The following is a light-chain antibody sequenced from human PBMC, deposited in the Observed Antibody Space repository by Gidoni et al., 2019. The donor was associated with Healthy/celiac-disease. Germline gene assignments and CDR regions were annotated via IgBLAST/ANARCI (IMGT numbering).Light chain of an antibody. CDR2: EDS. J-gene: IGLJ2*01. CDR1: ALPKKY. CDR3: YSTDSSGNHRV. V-gene: IGLV3-10*01. Sequence: SYELTQPPSGSVSHGQTARSTCSGYALPKKYAYWYQQKSGQAPVLVIYEDSKRPSGIPERFSGSSSGTMATLTISGAQVEDEADYYCYSTDSSGNHRVFGGGTKLTVL.